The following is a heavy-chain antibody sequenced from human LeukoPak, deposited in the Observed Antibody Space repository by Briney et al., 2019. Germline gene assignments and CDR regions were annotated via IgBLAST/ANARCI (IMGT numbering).Heavy chain of an antibody. CDR1: GFTFSGSA. CDR2: IRSKANSYAT. J-gene: IGHJ4*02. CDR3: TRHGASGDY. V-gene: IGHV3-73*01. D-gene: IGHD3-16*01. Sequence: GGSLKLSXAASGFTFSGSAMHWVRQASGKGLEWVGRIRSKANSYATAYAASVKGRFTISRDDSKNTAYLQMNSLKTEDTAVYYCTRHGASGDYWGQGTLVTVSS.